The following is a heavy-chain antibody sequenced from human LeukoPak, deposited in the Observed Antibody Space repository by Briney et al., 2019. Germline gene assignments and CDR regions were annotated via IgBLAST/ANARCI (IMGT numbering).Heavy chain of an antibody. CDR2: IDPNSGGT. J-gene: IGHJ4*02. CDR3: ARDKSGSSGWYSYFDY. V-gene: IGHV1-2*02. D-gene: IGHD6-19*01. Sequence: ASVKVSCKASGYTFTGYYMHWVRQAPGQGLEWMGWIDPNSGGTNYAQKFQGRVTMTRDTSISTAYMELSRLRSDDTAVYYCARDKSGSSGWYSYFDYWGQGTLVTVSS. CDR1: GYTFTGYY.